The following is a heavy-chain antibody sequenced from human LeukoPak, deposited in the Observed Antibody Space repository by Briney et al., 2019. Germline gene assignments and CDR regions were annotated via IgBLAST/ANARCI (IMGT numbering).Heavy chain of an antibody. Sequence: GGSLRLSCSASRFTFSDYYMSWIRQAPGKGLEWVSYISRSGTYKNYADSVKGRFTISRNNAKDSLYLQMNSLRAEDTAVYYCARSTHGSGSYYSFDYWGQGTLVTVSS. D-gene: IGHD3-10*01. CDR1: RFTFSDYY. J-gene: IGHJ4*02. CDR2: ISRSGTYK. CDR3: ARSTHGSGSYYSFDY. V-gene: IGHV3-11*06.